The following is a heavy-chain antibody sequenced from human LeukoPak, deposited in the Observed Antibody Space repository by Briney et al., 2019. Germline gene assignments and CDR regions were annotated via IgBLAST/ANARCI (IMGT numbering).Heavy chain of an antibody. CDR2: ISYDGSNK. D-gene: IGHD3-10*01. Sequence: GGSLRLSCAASGFTFSGYAMHWVRQAPGKGLEWVAVISYDGSNKYYADSVKGRFTISRDNSKNTLYLQMNSLRAEDTAVYYCARDIAAYGSGSYLDYWGQGTLVTVSS. CDR3: ARDIAAYGSGSYLDY. CDR1: GFTFSGYA. V-gene: IGHV3-30-3*01. J-gene: IGHJ4*02.